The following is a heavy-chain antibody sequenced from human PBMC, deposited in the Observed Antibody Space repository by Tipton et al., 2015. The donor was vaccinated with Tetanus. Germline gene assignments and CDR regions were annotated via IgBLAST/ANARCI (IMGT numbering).Heavy chain of an antibody. CDR3: ARDQGGGRVVRLNWFDP. V-gene: IGHV4-31*03. J-gene: IGHJ5*02. CDR1: GGSISSSPFF. D-gene: IGHD6-6*01. CDR2: IYYSGRT. Sequence: LRLSCSVSGGSISSSPFFWNWIRQQPGKGPEWIGYIYYSGRTFYNPSFESRVTISVDTAKNQFSLKMNSVTAADTAVYYCARDQGGGRVVRLNWFDPWGQGMLVTVSS.